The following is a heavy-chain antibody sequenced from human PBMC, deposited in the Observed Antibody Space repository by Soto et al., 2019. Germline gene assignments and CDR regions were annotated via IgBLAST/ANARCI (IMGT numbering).Heavy chain of an antibody. CDR2: IIPILGIA. J-gene: IGHJ4*02. CDR3: ARIGMGDGFDY. Sequence: QVQLVQSGAEVKKPGSSVKVSCKASGGTFSSYTISWVRLAPGQGLEWMGRIIPILGIANYAQKFQGRVTITADKSTSTAYMELSSLRSEDTAVYYCARIGMGDGFDYWGQRTLVTVSS. CDR1: GGTFSSYT. D-gene: IGHD1-26*01. V-gene: IGHV1-69*02.